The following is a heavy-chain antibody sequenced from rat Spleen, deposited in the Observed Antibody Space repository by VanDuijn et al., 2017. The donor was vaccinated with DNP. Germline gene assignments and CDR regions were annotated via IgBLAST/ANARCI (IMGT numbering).Heavy chain of an antibody. CDR3: AREDYGSPYYFDY. CDR2: INRDSSTI. Sequence: EVKLVKSGGGPVQPGRSLKLSCAASGFNLNDYWMGWVRQAPGKGLEWIGEINRDSSTINSPPSLKDKITISRDNAQNTLYLQMSTLGSEDTAIYYCAREDYGSPYYFDYWGQGVMVTVSS. CDR1: GFNLNDYW. V-gene: IGHV4-2*01. D-gene: IGHD1-3*01. J-gene: IGHJ2*01.